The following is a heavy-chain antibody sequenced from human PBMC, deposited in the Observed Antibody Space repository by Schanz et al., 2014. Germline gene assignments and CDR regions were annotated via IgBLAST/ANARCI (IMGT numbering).Heavy chain of an antibody. V-gene: IGHV4-4*02. CDR1: GASISSSNW. CDR3: ALREKPYGPFAS. D-gene: IGHD3-10*01. CDR2: ISYSGVT. J-gene: IGHJ4*02. Sequence: QVQLQESGPGLVKPSGTLSLTCAVSGASISSSNWWSWVRQPPGKGLEWIGYISYSGVTYYNPSLKSRVTISMHTSKNQFSLKLSSVTAADTAVYYCALREKPYGPFASWGQGALGTVSS.